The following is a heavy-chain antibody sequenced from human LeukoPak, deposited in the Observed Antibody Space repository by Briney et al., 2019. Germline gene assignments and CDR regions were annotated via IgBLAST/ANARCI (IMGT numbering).Heavy chain of an antibody. Sequence: GGSLRLSCTASHFTFTTYWMSWVRQAPGKGLEWVAVISYDGSNKYYADSVKGRFTISRDNSKNTLYLQMNSLRAEDTAVYYCAKEGPGYSSGWSFDYWGQGTLVTVSS. CDR1: HFTFTTYW. CDR3: AKEGPGYSSGWSFDY. J-gene: IGHJ4*02. V-gene: IGHV3-30*18. D-gene: IGHD6-19*01. CDR2: ISYDGSNK.